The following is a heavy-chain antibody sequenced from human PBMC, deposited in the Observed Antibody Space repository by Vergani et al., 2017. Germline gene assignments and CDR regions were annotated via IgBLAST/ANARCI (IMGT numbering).Heavy chain of an antibody. CDR2: ISWNSGSI. CDR1: GFTFSSYS. Sequence: EVQLVESGGGLVQPGGSLRLSCAASGFTFSSYSMNWVRQAPGKGLEWVSGISWNSGSIGYADSVKGRFTISRDNAKNSLYLQMNSLRAEDTALYYCAKDSPRYSGSYYGYFDYWGQGTLVTVSS. D-gene: IGHD1-26*01. J-gene: IGHJ4*02. V-gene: IGHV3-9*01. CDR3: AKDSPRYSGSYYGYFDY.